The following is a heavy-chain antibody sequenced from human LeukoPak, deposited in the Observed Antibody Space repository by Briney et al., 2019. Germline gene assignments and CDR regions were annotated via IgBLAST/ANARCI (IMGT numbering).Heavy chain of an antibody. CDR1: GFTFSDYY. J-gene: IGHJ4*02. V-gene: IGHV3-11*04. CDR2: ISSSGSTI. CDR3: ARDFPADIVLMVYGFDY. D-gene: IGHD2-8*01. Sequence: GGSLRLSCAAPGFTFSDYYMSWIRQAPGKGLEWVSYISSSGSTIYYADSVKGRFTISRDNAKNSLYLQMNSLRAEDTAVYYCARDFPADIVLMVYGFDYWGQGTLVTVSS.